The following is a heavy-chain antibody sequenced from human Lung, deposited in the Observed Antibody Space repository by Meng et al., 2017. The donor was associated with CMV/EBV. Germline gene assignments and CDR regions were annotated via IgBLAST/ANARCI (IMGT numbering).Heavy chain of an antibody. D-gene: IGHD5-24*01. CDR1: GFTFSSFA. Sequence: GESXKISCAASGFTFSSFAIHWVRQAPGKGLDWVAVVSYDGTKTYYSDSVKGRFTLSRDNSKNTMYMEMGSLGYEDTAMYYCARARFDGGMDVWGQGTTVTVSS. V-gene: IGHV3-30*04. CDR3: ARARFDGGMDV. CDR2: VSYDGTKT. J-gene: IGHJ6*02.